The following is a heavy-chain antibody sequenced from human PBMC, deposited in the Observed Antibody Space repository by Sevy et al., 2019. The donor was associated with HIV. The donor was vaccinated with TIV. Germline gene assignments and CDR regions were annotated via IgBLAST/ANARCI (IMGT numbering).Heavy chain of an antibody. CDR2: FRSKAYGGTT. Sequence: GGSLRLACTASGFTFGDYAMSWFRQAPGKGLEWVGFFRSKAYGGTTEYTASVKGRFTISRDDSKSIAYLQMNSLKTEDTAVYYCTRDFKDLVPASGYYYYGMDVWGQGTTVTVSS. D-gene: IGHD2-2*01. CDR3: TRDFKDLVPASGYYYYGMDV. CDR1: GFTFGDYA. J-gene: IGHJ6*02. V-gene: IGHV3-49*01.